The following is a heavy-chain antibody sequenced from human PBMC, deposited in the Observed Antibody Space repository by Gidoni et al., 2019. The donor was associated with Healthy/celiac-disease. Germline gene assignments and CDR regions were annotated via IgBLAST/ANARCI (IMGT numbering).Heavy chain of an antibody. V-gene: IGHV1-69*08. Sequence: QVQLVQSGAEVKTPGSSVKVACKASGGTFSSYTISWVRQAPGQGLEWMGRFIHSLGIANYAQKFQGRVTITAEKSTSAAYMELSSLRSEETAVYYCARDSRDGYNYLDYWGQGTLVTVSS. CDR3: ARDSRDGYNYLDY. J-gene: IGHJ4*02. CDR1: GGTFSSYT. D-gene: IGHD5-12*01. CDR2: FIHSLGIA.